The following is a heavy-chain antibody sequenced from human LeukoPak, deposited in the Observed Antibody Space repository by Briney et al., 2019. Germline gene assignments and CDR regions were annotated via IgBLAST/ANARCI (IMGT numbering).Heavy chain of an antibody. V-gene: IGHV1-69*04. D-gene: IGHD6-19*01. J-gene: IGHJ4*02. Sequence: GASVKVSCKASGGTFSSYAISWVRQAPGQGLEWMGRIIPILGIANYAQKFQGRVTITADKSTSTAYMELSSLRSEDTAVYYCARGSIAVAGTIDYWGQGTLVTVSS. CDR1: GGTFSSYA. CDR3: ARGSIAVAGTIDY. CDR2: IIPILGIA.